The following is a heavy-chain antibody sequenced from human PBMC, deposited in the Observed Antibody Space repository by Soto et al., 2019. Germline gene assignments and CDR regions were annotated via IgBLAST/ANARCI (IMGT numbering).Heavy chain of an antibody. J-gene: IGHJ4*02. CDR2: IYWDEDK. D-gene: IGHD2-8*01. CDR3: AHMGYTNGYVNY. V-gene: IGHV2-5*02. Sequence: QISLRESGPTLVKPTQTLTLTCSFSGFSLSTIGVGVGWIRQPPGKALEWLAVIYWDEDKSYSPSLKGRLTITKGTSKNQVVLTVTNMDPVDTATYYCAHMGYTNGYVNYWGQGTLVTVSS. CDR1: GFSLSTIGVG.